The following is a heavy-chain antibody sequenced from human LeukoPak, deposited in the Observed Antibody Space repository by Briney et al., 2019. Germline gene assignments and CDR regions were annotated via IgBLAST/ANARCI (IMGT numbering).Heavy chain of an antibody. D-gene: IGHD1-26*01. CDR1: GYTFTSYD. J-gene: IGHJ6*03. V-gene: IGHV1-8*03. CDR2: MNPNSGNT. Sequence: GASVKVSCKASGYTFTSYDINWVRQATGQGLEWVGWMNPNSGNTGYAQKFQGRVTITRNTSISTAYMELSSLRSEDTAVYYCARGLRPADGWEDYYYYMDVWGKGTTVTVSS. CDR3: ARGLRPADGWEDYYYYMDV.